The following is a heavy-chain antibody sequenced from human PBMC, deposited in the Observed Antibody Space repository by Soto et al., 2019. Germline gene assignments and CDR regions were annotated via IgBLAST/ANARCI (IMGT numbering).Heavy chain of an antibody. CDR2: IGDSGVST. J-gene: IGHJ4*02. D-gene: IGHD5-12*01. Sequence: EVHLLESGGGLVQPGGSLRLSCAASGFTFSSYGMSWVRQAPGKGPEWVSAIGDSGVSTYYADSVKGRFTISRDNSKNTLYLQMNSLRAGDTALYYCAKAYSGYDYAPIDYWGQGTLVTVSS. V-gene: IGHV3-23*01. CDR1: GFTFSSYG. CDR3: AKAYSGYDYAPIDY.